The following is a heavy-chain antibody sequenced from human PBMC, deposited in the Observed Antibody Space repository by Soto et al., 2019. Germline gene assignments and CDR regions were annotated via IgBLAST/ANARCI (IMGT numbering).Heavy chain of an antibody. Sequence: ASVKVSCTASGDTFTSYDIPSVRQATGEGLEWMGWMNPNSGNTGYAQKFQGRVTMTRNTSIRKAYMELSSLRCEDTAVYYCARGLESGYDYYYGMDVWGQGTTVTASS. D-gene: IGHD3-3*01. CDR2: MNPNSGNT. CDR1: GDTFTSYD. V-gene: IGHV1-8*01. CDR3: ARGLESGYDYYYGMDV. J-gene: IGHJ6*02.